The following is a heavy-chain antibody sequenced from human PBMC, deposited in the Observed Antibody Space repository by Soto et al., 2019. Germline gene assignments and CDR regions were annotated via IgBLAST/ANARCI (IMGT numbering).Heavy chain of an antibody. Sequence: QVQLVQSGSEVKKPGASVRLSCKASGYTFTSYAAYWVRQAPGQRLEWMGWINPANGDTKYSQKFQDRVIVSRDTSASTAYMDLRSLRSEDTAVYYCARDTGYCSGGSCFLYYMDVWGKGTTVTVSS. J-gene: IGHJ6*03. CDR3: ARDTGYCSGGSCFLYYMDV. V-gene: IGHV1-3*01. CDR1: GYTFTSYA. D-gene: IGHD2-15*01. CDR2: INPANGDT.